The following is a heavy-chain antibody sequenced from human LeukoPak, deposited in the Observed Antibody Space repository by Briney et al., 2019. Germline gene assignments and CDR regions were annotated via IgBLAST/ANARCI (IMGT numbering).Heavy chain of an antibody. Sequence: GGSLRLSCAASGFTFSNYWMHWVRQDPGKGLVWVSFINLDGSTTNYADSVKGRFTISRDNAKNALYLQMNSLRAEDTAVYYCAKDLHYGSADYWGQGTLVTVSS. CDR1: GFTFSNYW. D-gene: IGHD3-10*01. CDR3: AKDLHYGSADY. V-gene: IGHV3-74*01. J-gene: IGHJ4*02. CDR2: INLDGSTT.